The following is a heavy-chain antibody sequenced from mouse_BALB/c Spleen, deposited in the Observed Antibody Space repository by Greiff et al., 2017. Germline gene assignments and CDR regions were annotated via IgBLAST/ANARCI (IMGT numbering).Heavy chain of an antibody. D-gene: IGHD1-1*01. CDR2: INSNGGST. V-gene: IGHV5-6-3*01. CDR1: GFTFSSYG. Sequence: EVQRVESGGGLVQPGGSLKLSCAASGFTFSSYGMSWVRQTPDKRLELVATINSNGGSTYYPDSVKGRFTISRDNAKNTLYLQMSSLKSEDTAMYYCARDDYYYGSSYAMDYWGQGTSVTVSS. J-gene: IGHJ4*01. CDR3: ARDDYYYGSSYAMDY.